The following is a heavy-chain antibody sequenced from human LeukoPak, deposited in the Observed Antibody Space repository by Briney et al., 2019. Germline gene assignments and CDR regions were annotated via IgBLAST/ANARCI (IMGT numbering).Heavy chain of an antibody. CDR2: IKQDGSEK. CDR3: ARETEMANLDY. J-gene: IGHJ4*02. CDR1: GFTFSSYW. Sequence: GGSLRLSCTASGFTFSSYWMNWVRQAPGKGLEWLANIKQDGSEKYYVDSVKGRFTISRDNAKKSLYLQMNSMRDEETAVYYCARETEMANLDYWGQGTLVSVSS. D-gene: IGHD5-24*01. V-gene: IGHV3-7*04.